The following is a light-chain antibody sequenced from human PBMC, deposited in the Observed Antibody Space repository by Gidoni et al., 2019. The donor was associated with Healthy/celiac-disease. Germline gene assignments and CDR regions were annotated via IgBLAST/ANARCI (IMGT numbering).Light chain of an antibody. V-gene: IGLV2-23*01. CDR2: EGS. J-gene: IGLJ2*01. Sequence: QSALTQPASVSGSPGQSITISCTGTSSDVGSYHLVSWYQQHPGKAPKLIIYEGSKRPSGVSNRFSGSKSGNTASLTISGLQAEDEADYYCCSYAGSSTYVVFGGGTKLTVL. CDR1: SSDVGSYHL. CDR3: CSYAGSSTYVV.